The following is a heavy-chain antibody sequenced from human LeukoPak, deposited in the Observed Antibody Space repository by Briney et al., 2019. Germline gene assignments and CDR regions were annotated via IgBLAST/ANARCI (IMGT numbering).Heavy chain of an antibody. D-gene: IGHD1-26*01. V-gene: IGHV4-59*10. CDR2: IYTSGTT. Sequence: SETLSLTCAVYGGSFSGYYWSWIRQPAGKGLEWIGRIYTSGTTNYNPSLKSRVTMSVDTSKNQFSLKLSSVTAADTAVYYCARYSGSYYGGLRFDYWGQGTLVTVSS. CDR1: GGSFSGYY. J-gene: IGHJ4*02. CDR3: ARYSGSYYGGLRFDY.